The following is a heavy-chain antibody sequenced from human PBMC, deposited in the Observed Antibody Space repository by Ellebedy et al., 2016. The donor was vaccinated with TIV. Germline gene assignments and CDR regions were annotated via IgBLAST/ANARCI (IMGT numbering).Heavy chain of an antibody. J-gene: IGHJ4*02. Sequence: PGGSLRLSCAASGFTFSSHGMHWVRQAPGKGLEWVGRIKSTTEGGTTAYAAPVKGRFTISREDSKNTLYLQMSSLKTEDTATYYCTTDRAIEDDPDYWGQGTLVTVSS. CDR3: TTDRAIEDDPDY. CDR2: IKSTTEGGTT. V-gene: IGHV3-15*01. CDR1: GFTFSSHG. D-gene: IGHD2-15*01.